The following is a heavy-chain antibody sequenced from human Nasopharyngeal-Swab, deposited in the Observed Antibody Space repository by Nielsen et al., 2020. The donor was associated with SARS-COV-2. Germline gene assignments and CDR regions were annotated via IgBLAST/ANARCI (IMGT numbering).Heavy chain of an antibody. CDR1: GYTFTSYG. D-gene: IGHD2-2*01. CDR2: ISAYNGNT. CDR3: ARAHVVVPAASGLAFNY. V-gene: IGHV1-18*04. J-gene: IGHJ4*02. Sequence: ASVKVSCKASGYTFTSYGIPGVRQAPAHGLEWMGWISAYNGNTNYAQKLQGRVTMTTDTSTSTAYMELRSLRSDDTAVYYCARAHVVVPAASGLAFNYWGQGTLVTVSS.